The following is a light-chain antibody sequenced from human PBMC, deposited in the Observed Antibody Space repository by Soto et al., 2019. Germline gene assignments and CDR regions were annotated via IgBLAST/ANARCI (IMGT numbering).Light chain of an antibody. J-gene: IGLJ3*02. CDR2: EVS. CDR3: SSYTSSTTWV. CDR1: SSDVGAYNY. Sequence: QSALTQPASVSGSPGQSITISCTGTSSDVGAYNYVSWYQQHPGKAPKLMIYEVSYRPSGVSDRFSGSRSGNTASLTISGLQAEDESDYYCSSYTSSTTWVFGGGTKLPS. V-gene: IGLV2-14*01.